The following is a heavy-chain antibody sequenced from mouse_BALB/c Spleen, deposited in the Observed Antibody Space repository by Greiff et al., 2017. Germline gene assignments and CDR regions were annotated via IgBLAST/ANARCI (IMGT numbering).Heavy chain of an antibody. Sequence: LQQPGSELVRPGASVKLSCKASGYTFTSYWMHWVKQRPGQGLEWIGNIYPGSGSTNYDEKFKSKATLTVDTSSSTAYMQLSSLTSEDSAVYYCTRYGFYARDYWGQGTSVTVSS. D-gene: IGHD2-2*01. V-gene: IGHV1S22*01. CDR1: GYTFTSYW. J-gene: IGHJ4*01. CDR2: IYPGSGST. CDR3: TRYGFYARDY.